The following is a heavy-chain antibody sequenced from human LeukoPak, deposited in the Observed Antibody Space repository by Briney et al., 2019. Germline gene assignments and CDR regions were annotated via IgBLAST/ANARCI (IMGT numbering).Heavy chain of an antibody. CDR3: ARGRIAVAGSYYFDY. J-gene: IGHJ4*02. CDR1: GYTFTGYY. Sequence: ASVKVSCKASGYTFTGYYMHWVRQAPGQGLEWMGWINPNSGGTNYAQRFQGRVTMTRDTSISTAYMELSRLRSDDTAVYYCARGRIAVAGSYYFDYWGQGTLVTVSS. CDR2: INPNSGGT. D-gene: IGHD6-19*01. V-gene: IGHV1-2*02.